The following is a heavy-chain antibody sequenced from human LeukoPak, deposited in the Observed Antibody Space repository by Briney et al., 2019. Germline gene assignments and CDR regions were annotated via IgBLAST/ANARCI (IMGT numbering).Heavy chain of an antibody. CDR3: AKTRPRWELLGGHFDY. V-gene: IGHV3-30*18. J-gene: IGHJ4*02. CDR1: GFTFSSYG. CDR2: ISYDGSNK. Sequence: GGSLRLSCAAPGFTFSSYGMHWVRQAPGKGLEWVAVISYDGSNKYYADSVKGRFTISRDNSKNTLYLQMNSLRAEDTAVYYCAKTRPRWELLGGHFDYWGQGTLVTVSS. D-gene: IGHD1-26*01.